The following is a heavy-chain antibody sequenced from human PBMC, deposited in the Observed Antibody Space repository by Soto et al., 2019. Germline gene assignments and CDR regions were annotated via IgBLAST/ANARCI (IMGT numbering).Heavy chain of an antibody. D-gene: IGHD3-22*01. Sequence: TSYWIGWVRQMPGKGLEWMGIIYPGDSDTRYSPSFQGQVTISADKSISTAYLQWSSLKASDTAMYYCARLSDSSGYYYYYYGMDVWGQGTTVTVSS. J-gene: IGHJ6*02. V-gene: IGHV5-51*01. CDR2: IYPGDSDT. CDR3: ARLSDSSGYYYYYYGMDV. CDR1: TSYW.